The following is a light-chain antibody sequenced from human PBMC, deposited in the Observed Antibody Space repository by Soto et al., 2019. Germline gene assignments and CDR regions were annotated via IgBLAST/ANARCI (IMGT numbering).Light chain of an antibody. CDR2: AAS. Sequence: DIQMTQSPSSVSASVGDSLTITCRASQGITSWVAWYQHKPGRAPKLLNYAASRMQSGVTTRFIGSGSGTDFTLTISSLQPEDFGTYYCQQTSSFPLTLGGGTKVDIK. CDR3: QQTSSFPLT. J-gene: IGKJ4*01. V-gene: IGKV1-12*01. CDR1: QGITSW.